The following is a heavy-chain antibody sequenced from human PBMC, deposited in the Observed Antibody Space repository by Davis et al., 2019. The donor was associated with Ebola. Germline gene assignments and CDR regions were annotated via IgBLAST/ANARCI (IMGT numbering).Heavy chain of an antibody. Sequence: GESLKISCAASGFTFSSYAMTWVRQAPGKGLEWVSFISSSSNYIYYADSVKGRFTVSRDNAKNSLYLQMNSLRGEDTAFYYCAKGRTIPLALDFWGRGTLVTVSS. CDR3: AKGRTIPLALDF. CDR2: ISSSSNYI. D-gene: IGHD2-2*02. CDR1: GFTFSSYA. V-gene: IGHV3-21*04. J-gene: IGHJ4*02.